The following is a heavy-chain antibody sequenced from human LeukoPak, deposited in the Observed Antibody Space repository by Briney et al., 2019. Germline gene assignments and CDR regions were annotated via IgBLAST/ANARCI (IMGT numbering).Heavy chain of an antibody. J-gene: IGHJ6*02. CDR3: ATSVVVPAATYYYYYGTDV. Sequence: ASVKVSCKVSGYTLTELSMHWVRQAPGKGLEWMGGFDPEDGETIYAQKFQGRVTMTEDTSTDTAYMELSSLRSEDTAVYYCATSVVVPAATYYYYYGTDVWSQGTTVTVSS. D-gene: IGHD2-2*01. CDR1: GYTLTELS. V-gene: IGHV1-24*01. CDR2: FDPEDGET.